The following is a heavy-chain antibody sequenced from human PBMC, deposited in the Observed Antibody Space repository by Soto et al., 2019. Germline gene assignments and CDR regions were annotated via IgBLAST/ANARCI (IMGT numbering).Heavy chain of an antibody. CDR1: GFTFSSYE. CDR3: PGAQYSSGGGYFDY. J-gene: IGHJ4*02. D-gene: IGHD6-19*01. CDR2: ISSSGSTI. V-gene: IGHV3-48*03. Sequence: EVQLVESGGGLVQPGGSLRLSCAASGFTFSSYEMNWVRQAPGKGLEWVSYISSSGSTIYYADSVKGRFTISRDNAKNSLYLQMNSLRAEDTAVYYCPGAQYSSGGGYFDYWGQETLVTVSS.